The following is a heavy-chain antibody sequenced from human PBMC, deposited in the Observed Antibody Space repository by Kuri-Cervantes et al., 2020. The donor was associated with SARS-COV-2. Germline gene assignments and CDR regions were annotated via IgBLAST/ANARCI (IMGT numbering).Heavy chain of an antibody. CDR3: ARPGGNYYYYYGMDV. J-gene: IGHJ6*02. V-gene: IGHV1-69*10. Sequence: SVKVSCKASGGTFSSYAISWVRQAPGQGLEWMGGIIPILGIANYAQKFQGRVTITADKSTSTAYMELSSLRSEDTAVYYCARPGGNYYYYYGMDVWGQGTTVTVSS. CDR1: GGTFSSYA. D-gene: IGHD1-26*01. CDR2: IIPILGIA.